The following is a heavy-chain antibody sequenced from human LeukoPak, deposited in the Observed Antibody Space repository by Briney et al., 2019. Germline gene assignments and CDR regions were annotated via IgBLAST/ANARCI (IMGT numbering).Heavy chain of an antibody. CDR1: GDSVSSNSVA. J-gene: IGHJ6*02. CDR3: ARDRWFGELLSTYDYYGMDV. V-gene: IGHV6-1*01. CDR2: TYYRSNWYS. Sequence: PSQTLSLTCAISGDSVSSNSVAWNWLRQSPSRGLEWLGRTYYRSNWYSDYAESVRSRITLNPDTSKNQFSLQLNSVTPEDTAVYYCARDRWFGELLSTYDYYGMDVWGQGTTVTVS. D-gene: IGHD3-10*01.